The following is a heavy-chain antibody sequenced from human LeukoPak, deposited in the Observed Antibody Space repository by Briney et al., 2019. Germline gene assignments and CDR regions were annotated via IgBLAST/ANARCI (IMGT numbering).Heavy chain of an antibody. CDR1: GGSISSYY. CDR2: IYYSGST. Sequence: PSETLSLTCTVSGGSISSYYWSWIRQPPGKGLEWIGYIYYSGSTNYIPSLKSRVTISVDTSKNQFSLKLSSVTAADTAVYYCARSNTALFDYWGQGTLVTVSS. J-gene: IGHJ4*02. V-gene: IGHV4-59*01. CDR3: ARSNTALFDY. D-gene: IGHD5-18*01.